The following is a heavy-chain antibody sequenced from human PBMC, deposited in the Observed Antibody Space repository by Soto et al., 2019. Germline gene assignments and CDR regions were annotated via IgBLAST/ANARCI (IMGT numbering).Heavy chain of an antibody. V-gene: IGHV4-59*01. Sequence: QVQLQESGPRLMKPSETLSLTCSLSGGSISNYYWNWIRQPPGKGLEWIGYIHHSGTTNCNPSLQSRVTRSVATSRNQFSLKLTSVTAADTAVYYCARGNNWNAGVMDHWGQGTLVTVSS. CDR1: GGSISNYY. CDR2: IHHSGTT. J-gene: IGHJ4*02. D-gene: IGHD1-20*01. CDR3: ARGNNWNAGVMDH.